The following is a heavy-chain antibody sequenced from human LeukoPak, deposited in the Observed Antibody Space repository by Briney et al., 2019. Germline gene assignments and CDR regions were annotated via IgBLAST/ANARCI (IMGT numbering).Heavy chain of an antibody. CDR2: INPNSGGT. J-gene: IGHJ4*02. Sequence: ASVKASCKASGYTFTGYYMHWVRQAPGQGLEWMGRINPNSGGTNYAQKFQGRVTMTRDTSISTAYMELSRLRSDDTAVYYCRLEWLLSDFDYWGQGTLVTVSS. V-gene: IGHV1-2*06. CDR3: RLEWLLSDFDY. D-gene: IGHD3-3*01. CDR1: GYTFTGYY.